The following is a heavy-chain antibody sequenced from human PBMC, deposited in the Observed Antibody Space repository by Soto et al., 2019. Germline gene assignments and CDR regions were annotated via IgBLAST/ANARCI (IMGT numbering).Heavy chain of an antibody. D-gene: IGHD6-6*01. CDR2: IAGRSDST. CDR3: AKGSDSARPYYFDS. J-gene: IGHJ4*02. CDR1: GFTFSNYV. V-gene: IGHV3-23*01. Sequence: PGGSLRLACAASGFTFSNYVISWVRQAPGKGLEWVSAIAGRSDSTYYADSVKGRFTISRDNSKNTLYLQMNSLRVEDTGTYYWAKGSDSARPYYFDSWGQGSLGTVSS.